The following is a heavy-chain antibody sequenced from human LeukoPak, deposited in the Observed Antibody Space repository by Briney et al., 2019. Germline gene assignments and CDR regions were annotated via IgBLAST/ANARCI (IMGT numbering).Heavy chain of an antibody. V-gene: IGHV4-34*01. J-gene: IGHJ4*02. Sequence: SETLSLTCAVYGGSFSGYYWSWIRQPPGKGLEWIGSIYYSGSTYYNPSLKSRVTISVDTSKNQFSLKLSSVTAADTAVYYCARHAAVARPTYWGQGTLVTVSS. D-gene: IGHD6-19*01. CDR2: IYYSGST. CDR1: GGSFSGYY. CDR3: ARHAAVARPTY.